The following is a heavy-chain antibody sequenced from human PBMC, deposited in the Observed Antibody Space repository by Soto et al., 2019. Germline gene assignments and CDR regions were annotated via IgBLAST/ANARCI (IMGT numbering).Heavy chain of an antibody. CDR3: ARAYGTGWEGGY. J-gene: IGHJ4*02. CDR1: GYSFPNYW. V-gene: IGHV5-51*01. Sequence: GESLKISCQGSGYSFPNYWIGWVRQMPGKGLEWMGIIYPGDSDTKYSPSFQGQVTISADKSIGTAYLQWSSLKDSDTAMYFCARAYGTGWEGGYWGQGTLLTVSS. CDR2: IYPGDSDT. D-gene: IGHD6-19*01.